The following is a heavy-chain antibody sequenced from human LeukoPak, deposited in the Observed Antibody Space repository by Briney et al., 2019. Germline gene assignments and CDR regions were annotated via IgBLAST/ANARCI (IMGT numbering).Heavy chain of an antibody. CDR1: GYTFTSYG. D-gene: IGHD3-3*01. CDR2: ISAYNGNT. CDR3: ARAVTIFGVVTRFDP. J-gene: IGHJ5*02. V-gene: IGHV1-18*01. Sequence: ASMKVSCKASGYTFTSYGISWVRQAPGQGLEWMGWISAYNGNTNYAQKLQGRVTMTTDTSTSTAYMELRSLRSDDTAVYYCARAVTIFGVVTRFDPWGQGTLVTVSS.